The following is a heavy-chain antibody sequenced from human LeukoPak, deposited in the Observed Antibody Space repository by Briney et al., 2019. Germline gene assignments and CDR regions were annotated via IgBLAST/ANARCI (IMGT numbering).Heavy chain of an antibody. V-gene: IGHV3-30*02. J-gene: IGHJ4*02. CDR3: AKDGAPGWVAVAGTLDY. Sequence: ESGGSLRLSCAASGFTFSSYGMHWVRQVPGKGLEWVAFIRYDGSNKYYADSVKGRFTISRDNSKNTLYLQMNSLRAEDTAVYYCAKDGAPGWVAVAGTLDYWGQGTLVTVSS. CDR2: IRYDGSNK. D-gene: IGHD6-19*01. CDR1: GFTFSSYG.